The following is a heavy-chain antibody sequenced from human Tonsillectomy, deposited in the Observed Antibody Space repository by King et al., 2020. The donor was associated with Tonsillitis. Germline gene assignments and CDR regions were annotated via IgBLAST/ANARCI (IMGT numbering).Heavy chain of an antibody. D-gene: IGHD5-12*01. CDR2: IYSGGST. J-gene: IGHJ4*02. CDR1: GFTVSSNY. CDR3: ARDSAYEIDS. V-gene: IGHV3-53*01. Sequence: VQLVESGGGLIQPGGSLRLSCAASGFTVSSNYMSWVRQAPGKGLEWVSVIYSGGSTYYADSARGRLTISRDNSKNTLYLQRNSLRAEDTAVYYCARDSAYEIDSWGQGTLVTVSS.